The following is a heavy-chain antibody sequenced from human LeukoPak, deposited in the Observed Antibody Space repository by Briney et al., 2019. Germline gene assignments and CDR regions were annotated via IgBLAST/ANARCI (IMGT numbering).Heavy chain of an antibody. V-gene: IGHV3-30*04. Sequence: GGSLRLSCAASGFTFSTYAMHWVRQAPGKGLEWVAVISYDGSSKYYADSVKGRFTISRDNSKNTLYLQMNSLRAEDTAVYYCARGGGGDFDYWGQGTLVTFSS. CDR3: ARGGGGDFDY. J-gene: IGHJ4*02. CDR2: ISYDGSSK. CDR1: GFTFSTYA. D-gene: IGHD2-15*01.